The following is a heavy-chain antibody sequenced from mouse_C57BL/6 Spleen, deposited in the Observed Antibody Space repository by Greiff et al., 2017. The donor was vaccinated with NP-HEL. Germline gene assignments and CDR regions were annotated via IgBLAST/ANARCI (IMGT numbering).Heavy chain of an antibody. CDR3: ARGHYDYDGWFAY. V-gene: IGHV1-82*01. D-gene: IGHD2-4*01. Sequence: VQLQQSGPELVKPGASVKISCKASGYAFSSSWMNWVKQRPGKGLEWIGRFYPGDGDTNYNGKFKGKATLTADKSSSTAYMQLSSLTSEDSAVYFCARGHYDYDGWFAYWGQGTLVTVSA. J-gene: IGHJ3*01. CDR1: GYAFSSSW. CDR2: FYPGDGDT.